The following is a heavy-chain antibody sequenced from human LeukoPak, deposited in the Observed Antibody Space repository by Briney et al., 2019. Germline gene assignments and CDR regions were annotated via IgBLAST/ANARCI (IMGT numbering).Heavy chain of an antibody. D-gene: IGHD6-6*01. CDR3: ARDGAGSSLYMDV. CDR2: INSDGSRT. CDR1: GFTFSSYW. J-gene: IGHJ6*03. Sequence: GGSLRLSCAASGFTFSSYWMHWVRQAPGKGLVWVSRINSDGSRTSYADSVKGRFTISRDNAKNTLYLQMNSLRAEGTAVYYCARDGAGSSLYMDVWGKGTTVTVSS. V-gene: IGHV3-74*01.